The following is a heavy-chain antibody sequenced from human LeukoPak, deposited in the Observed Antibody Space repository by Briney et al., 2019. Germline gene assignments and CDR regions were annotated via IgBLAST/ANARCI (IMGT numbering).Heavy chain of an antibody. CDR3: ARVVGATTVIDY. D-gene: IGHD1-26*01. CDR2: FDPEDGET. J-gene: IGHJ4*02. Sequence: GASVKVSCKVSGYTLTELSMHWVRQAPGKGLEWMGRFDPEDGETIYAQKFQGRVTMTADTSTDTVYMELSSLRSEDTAVYYCARVVGATTVIDYWGQGTLVTVSS. CDR1: GYTLTELS. V-gene: IGHV1-24*01.